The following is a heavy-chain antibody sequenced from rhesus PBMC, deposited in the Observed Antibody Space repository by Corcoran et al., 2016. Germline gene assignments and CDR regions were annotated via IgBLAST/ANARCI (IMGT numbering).Heavy chain of an antibody. J-gene: IGHJ4*01. CDR1: GYSISSDFG. Sequence: QVQLQEAGPGLGKPSETLSLTWAVSGYSISSDFGRAGIRTPPGKGLEWIGYIGGSSGSTNYNPSLKSRVTLSKDTSKNQFSLKLSSVTAADTAVYYCARGHSNFDYWGQGVLVTVSS. CDR3: ARGHSNFDY. D-gene: IGHD4-23*01. V-gene: IGHV4-127*01. CDR2: IGGSSGST.